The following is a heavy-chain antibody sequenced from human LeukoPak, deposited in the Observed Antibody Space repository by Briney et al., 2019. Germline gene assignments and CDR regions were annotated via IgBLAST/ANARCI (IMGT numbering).Heavy chain of an antibody. D-gene: IGHD6-19*01. V-gene: IGHV3-23*01. CDR1: GFTFSTYG. J-gene: IGHJ4*02. CDR2: ISGSGGSR. Sequence: GGTLRLSCAASGFTFSTYGMSWVRQAPGKGLEWVSGISGSGGSRFYTDSVKGRFTISRDNSKNTLYLQMNSLRAEDTAVYYCARRSVAGSLDYWGQGTLVTVSS. CDR3: ARRSVAGSLDY.